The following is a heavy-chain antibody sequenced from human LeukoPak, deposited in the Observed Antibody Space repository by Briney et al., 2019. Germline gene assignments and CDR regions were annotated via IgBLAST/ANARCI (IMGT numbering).Heavy chain of an antibody. J-gene: IGHJ3*02. CDR2: IWNDGSNK. V-gene: IGHV3-33*01. CDR1: GFXFSSYG. D-gene: IGHD3-22*01. Sequence: GGSLRLSCAASGFXFSSYGIHWVRQAPGKGLEWVAVIWNDGSNKYYADSVKGRFTISRDNSKNTLYLQMNSLRAEDTAVYYCARIHSLYYYDSSGYGAFDIWGQGTMVTVSS. CDR3: ARIHSLYYYDSSGYGAFDI.